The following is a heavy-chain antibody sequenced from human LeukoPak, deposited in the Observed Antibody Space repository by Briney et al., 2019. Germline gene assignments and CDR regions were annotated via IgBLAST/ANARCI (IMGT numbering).Heavy chain of an antibody. D-gene: IGHD3-22*01. Sequence: GGSLRLSCAASGFTFSSYGMHWVRRAPGKGLEWVAVISYDGSNKYYADSVKGRFTISRDNSKNTLYLQMNSLRAEDTAVYYCAKEHPYYYDGLGAFDIWGQGTMVTVSS. CDR1: GFTFSSYG. V-gene: IGHV3-30*18. J-gene: IGHJ3*02. CDR2: ISYDGSNK. CDR3: AKEHPYYYDGLGAFDI.